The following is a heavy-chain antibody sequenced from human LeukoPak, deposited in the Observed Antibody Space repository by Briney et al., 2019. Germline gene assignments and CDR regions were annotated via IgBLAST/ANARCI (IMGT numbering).Heavy chain of an antibody. D-gene: IGHD4-17*01. J-gene: IGHJ4*02. Sequence: SETLSLTCTVCGGSISSYYWSWIRRPAGKGLERIRRIYTSGSTNYNPSLKSRVTISVDKSKNQFPLKLSSVTAADTAVYYCAREVRAPYGDYADYWGQGTLVTVSS. V-gene: IGHV4-4*07. CDR3: AREVRAPYGDYADY. CDR2: IYTSGST. CDR1: GGSISSYY.